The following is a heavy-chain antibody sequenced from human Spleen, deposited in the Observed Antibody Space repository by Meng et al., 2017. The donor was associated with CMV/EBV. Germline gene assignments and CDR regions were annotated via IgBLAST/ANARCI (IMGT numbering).Heavy chain of an antibody. Sequence: GESLKISCAASGFTFSSYDMHWVRQATGKGLEWVSAIGTAGDTYYPGSVKGRFTISRENAKNSLYLKMNSLRAGDTAVYYCARRRARPYYYGMDVWGQGTTVTVSS. J-gene: IGHJ6*02. CDR1: GFTFSSYD. V-gene: IGHV3-13*01. CDR3: ARRRARPYYYGMDV. CDR2: IGTAGDT.